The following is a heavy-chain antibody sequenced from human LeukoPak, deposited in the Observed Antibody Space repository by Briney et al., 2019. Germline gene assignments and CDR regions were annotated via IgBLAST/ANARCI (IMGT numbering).Heavy chain of an antibody. CDR2: IYHSGNT. Sequence: SETLSLTCAVSGYSISSGYYWGWIRQPPGKGLEWIGSIYHSGNTYYNPSLKSRITISVDTSKNQFSLKLTSVTAADTAVYYCARNPPDYWGQGTLVTVSS. V-gene: IGHV4-38-2*01. CDR1: GYSISSGYY. J-gene: IGHJ4*02. CDR3: ARNPPDY.